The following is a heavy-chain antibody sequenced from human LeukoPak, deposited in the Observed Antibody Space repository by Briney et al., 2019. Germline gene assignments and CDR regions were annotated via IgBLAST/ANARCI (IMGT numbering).Heavy chain of an antibody. V-gene: IGHV4-4*02. J-gene: IGHJ4*02. CDR2: IYHSGST. Sequence: SETLSLTCAVSGGSISSSNWWSWVRQPPGKGLEWIGEIYHSGSTNYNPSLKSRVTISVDKSKNQFSLKLSSVTAADTAVYYCASPGYYDSSGALNYWGQGTLVTVSS. CDR1: GGSISSSNW. CDR3: ASPGYYDSSGALNY. D-gene: IGHD3-22*01.